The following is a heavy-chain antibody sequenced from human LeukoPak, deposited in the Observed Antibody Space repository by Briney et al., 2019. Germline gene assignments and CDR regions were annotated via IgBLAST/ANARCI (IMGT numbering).Heavy chain of an antibody. CDR2: MNPNSGNT. D-gene: IGHD2-2*02. V-gene: IGHV1-8*01. Sequence: ASVKVSCKASGYTFTSYDINWVRQATGQGLEWMGWMNPNSGNTGYAQKFQGRVTMTRNTSISTAYMELSSLRSEDTAVYYCARESTAAIRRRYNWFDPWGQGTLVTVS. CDR3: ARESTAAIRRRYNWFDP. CDR1: GYTFTSYD. J-gene: IGHJ5*02.